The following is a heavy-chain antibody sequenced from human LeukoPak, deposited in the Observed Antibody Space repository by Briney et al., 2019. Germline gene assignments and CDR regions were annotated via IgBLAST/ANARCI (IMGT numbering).Heavy chain of an antibody. CDR2: IKSKTDGGTT. J-gene: IGHJ4*02. V-gene: IGHV3-15*01. CDR3: TTDPTLAYCGGDCLGY. CDR1: GFTFSNAW. Sequence: GGSLSLSCAASGFTFSNAWMSWVRQAPGKGLEWVGRIKSKTDGGTTDYAAPVKGRFTISRDDSKNTLYLQMNSLKTEDTAVYFCTTDPTLAYCGGDCLGYWGQGTLVTVSS. D-gene: IGHD2-21*01.